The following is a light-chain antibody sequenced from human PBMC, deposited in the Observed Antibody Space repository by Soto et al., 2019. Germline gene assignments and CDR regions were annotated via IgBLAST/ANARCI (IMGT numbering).Light chain of an antibody. CDR2: EVS. V-gene: IGLV2-8*01. J-gene: IGLJ3*02. CDR1: SSDVGGYNY. CDR3: SSYAGSQRV. Sequence: QSALTQPPSASGSPGQSVTISCTGTSSDVGGYNYVSWYQQHPGKAPNLMIYEVSKRPSGVPARSSGSKSGNTASLTVSGLQAEDEADYYCSSYAGSQRVFGGGTKVTVL.